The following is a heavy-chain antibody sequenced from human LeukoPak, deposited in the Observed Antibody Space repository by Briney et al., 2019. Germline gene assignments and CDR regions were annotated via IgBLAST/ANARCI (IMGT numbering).Heavy chain of an antibody. Sequence: GGSLRLSCAASGFTFSSYAMHWVRQAPGKGLEWVAVISYDGSNKYYADSVKGRFTISRDNSKNTLYLQMNSLRAEDTAVYYCARSYYDITANYYYYGMDVWGQGTTVTVSS. D-gene: IGHD3-9*01. CDR3: ARSYYDITANYYYYGMDV. CDR2: ISYDGSNK. CDR1: GFTFSSYA. J-gene: IGHJ6*02. V-gene: IGHV3-30-3*01.